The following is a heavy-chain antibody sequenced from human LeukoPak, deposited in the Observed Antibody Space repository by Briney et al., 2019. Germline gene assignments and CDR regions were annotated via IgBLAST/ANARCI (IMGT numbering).Heavy chain of an antibody. CDR1: GFTFDDYG. CDR2: INWNGGST. J-gene: IGHJ4*02. CDR3: ARDPYDSSGYRTFYFDY. V-gene: IGHV3-20*04. Sequence: GGSLRLSCAASGFTFDDYGMSWVRQAPGTGLEWVSGINWNGGSTGYADSVTGRFTISRDNAKNFLYLQMNSLRVEDTALYYCARDPYDSSGYRTFYFDYWGQGTLVTVSS. D-gene: IGHD3-22*01.